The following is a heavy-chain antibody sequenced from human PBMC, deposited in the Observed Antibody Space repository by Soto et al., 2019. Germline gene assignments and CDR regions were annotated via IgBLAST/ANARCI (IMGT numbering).Heavy chain of an antibody. CDR3: ARGRRVVATTKPERYYFDY. D-gene: IGHD5-12*01. CDR2: FNDRGYST. Sequence: PGGSLRLSCAASGFTFATSAMTWVRRAPGRGPEWVATFNDRGYSTFYSDSVKGRFTISRDNSKNMFYLQMNNLRADDTAVYYCARGRRVVATTKPERYYFDYWGQGTLVTVSS. J-gene: IGHJ4*02. V-gene: IGHV3-23*01. CDR1: GFTFATSA.